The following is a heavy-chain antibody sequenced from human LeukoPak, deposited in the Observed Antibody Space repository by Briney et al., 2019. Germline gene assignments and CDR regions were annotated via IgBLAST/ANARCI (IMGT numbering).Heavy chain of an antibody. V-gene: IGHV3-73*01. Sequence: LSGGSLRLSCAASGFTFSGSPILWVRQASGKGLEWVGRIRSKADNYATAYAASVQGRCTISRDDSKNTAYLQLNSLKIEDTAVYYCTQFNCWGQGALVTVSS. D-gene: IGHD5-24*01. CDR2: IRSKADNYAT. CDR3: TQFNC. CDR1: GFTFSGSP. J-gene: IGHJ4*02.